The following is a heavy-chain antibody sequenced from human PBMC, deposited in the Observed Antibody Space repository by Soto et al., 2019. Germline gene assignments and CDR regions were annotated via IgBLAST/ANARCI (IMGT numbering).Heavy chain of an antibody. J-gene: IGHJ6*03. CDR2: IYYSGST. Sequence: SETLSLTCAVYGGPISGYYWSWIRQPPGKGLEWIGYIYYSGSTNYNPSLKSRVTISVDTSKNQFSLKLSSVTAADTAVYYCARLLERYYYYYMDVWGKGTTVTVSS. D-gene: IGHD2-21*01. V-gene: IGHV4-59*08. CDR1: GGPISGYY. CDR3: ARLLERYYYYYMDV.